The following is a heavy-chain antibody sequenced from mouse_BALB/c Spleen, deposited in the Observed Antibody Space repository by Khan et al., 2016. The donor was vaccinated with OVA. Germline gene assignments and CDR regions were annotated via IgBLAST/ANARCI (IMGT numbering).Heavy chain of an antibody. D-gene: IGHD1-1*01. J-gene: IGHJ4*01. Sequence: EVELVESGGDLVKPGGSLKLSCAASGFTFSTYGMSWVRQTPDKRLEWVATISSAGTFTYYPDSVKGRFTISRDNAKNTLYLQVNSLRSEDTAMYYWARHWVGSMDYWGQGTSLTVSS. CDR1: GFTFSTYG. CDR3: ARHWVGSMDY. V-gene: IGHV5-6*01. CDR2: ISSAGTFT.